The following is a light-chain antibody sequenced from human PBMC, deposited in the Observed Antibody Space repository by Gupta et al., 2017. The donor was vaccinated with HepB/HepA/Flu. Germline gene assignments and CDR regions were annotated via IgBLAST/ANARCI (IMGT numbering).Light chain of an antibody. Sequence: IVMTQSPATLSVSPGERATLSCRASQSVSSNLDCFQQKPGQAPRLLIYGASTRATGIPARFSGSGSGTEFTLTISSLQSEDFAVYYCQQYNNWPLTFGQGTKVEIK. V-gene: IGKV3-15*01. CDR1: QSVSSN. J-gene: IGKJ1*01. CDR2: GAS. CDR3: QQYNNWPLT.